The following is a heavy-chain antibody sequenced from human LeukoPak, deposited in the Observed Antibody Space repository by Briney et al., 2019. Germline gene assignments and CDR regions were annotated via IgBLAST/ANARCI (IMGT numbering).Heavy chain of an antibody. Sequence: ASVKVSCKASGGTFSTYVITWVRQAPGQELEWVGRIIPFLGIANYAQKFQGRVTITADESTSTAYMELSSLRSEDTAVCYCARSVDPGEFFRSHDAFDIWGQGTMVTVSS. J-gene: IGHJ3*02. D-gene: IGHD3-10*01. CDR2: IIPFLGIA. CDR1: GGTFSTYV. V-gene: IGHV1-69*04. CDR3: ARSVDPGEFFRSHDAFDI.